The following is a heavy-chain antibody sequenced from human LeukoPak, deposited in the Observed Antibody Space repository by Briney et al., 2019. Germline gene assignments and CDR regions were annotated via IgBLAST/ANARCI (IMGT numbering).Heavy chain of an antibody. CDR3: ARGLSVAAAVPLDY. CDR2: IYYSGST. Sequence: SETLSLTCAVYGGSFSGYYWSWIRQPPGKGLEWIGYIYYSGSTNYNPSLKSRVTISVDTSKNQFSLKLSSVTAADTAVYSCARGLSVAAAVPLDYWGQGTLVTVSS. J-gene: IGHJ4*02. D-gene: IGHD6-13*01. CDR1: GGSFSGYY. V-gene: IGHV4-59*01.